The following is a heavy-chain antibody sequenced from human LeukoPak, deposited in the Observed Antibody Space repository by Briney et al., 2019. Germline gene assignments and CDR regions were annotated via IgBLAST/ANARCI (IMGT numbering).Heavy chain of an antibody. V-gene: IGHV4-61*01. D-gene: IGHD3-10*01. CDR1: GGSVSSGSFY. CDR2: IYYSGST. Sequence: SETLSLTCTVSGGSVSSGSFYWSWIRPPPGKGLEWSGYIYYSGSTNYNPSLKSRVTISVDTSKNQFSLKLSSVTAADTAVYYCASLKRDGSGSSFDYWGQGTLVTVSS. J-gene: IGHJ4*02. CDR3: ASLKRDGSGSSFDY.